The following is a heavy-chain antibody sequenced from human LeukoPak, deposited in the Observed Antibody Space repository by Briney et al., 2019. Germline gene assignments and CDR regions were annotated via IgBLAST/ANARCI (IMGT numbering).Heavy chain of an antibody. V-gene: IGHV3-30*18. CDR2: ISYDGSNK. CDR3: AKAGLKLESRGSFDY. D-gene: IGHD1-1*01. CDR1: GFIFSSYG. J-gene: IGHJ4*02. Sequence: GGSLRLSCAASGFIFSSYGMYWVRQAPGKGLEWVAVISYDGSNKYYPDSVKGRFTISRDNSKNTLYLQMNSLRAEDTAVYYCAKAGLKLESRGSFDYWGQGTLVTVSS.